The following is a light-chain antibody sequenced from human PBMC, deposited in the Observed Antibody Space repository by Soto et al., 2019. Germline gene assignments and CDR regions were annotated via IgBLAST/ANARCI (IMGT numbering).Light chain of an antibody. V-gene: IGKV1-27*01. CDR3: QKYNSAPKT. J-gene: IGKJ2*01. Sequence: DIQMTQSPSSLSASVGDRVTITCRASQDISNYLAWYQQKPGEVPKLLIYAASTLQKGVQSRFSGGGSGTLFTLTISSLQPDDVATYYCQKYNSAPKTFGRGTRLEIK. CDR1: QDISNY. CDR2: AAS.